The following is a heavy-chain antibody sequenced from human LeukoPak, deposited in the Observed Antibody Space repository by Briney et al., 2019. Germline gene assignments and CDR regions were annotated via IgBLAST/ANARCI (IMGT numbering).Heavy chain of an antibody. CDR2: ISSNGGST. V-gene: IGHV3-64*01. CDR1: GFTFSSYA. D-gene: IGHD6-25*01. CDR3: ARSSRLYYYYMDV. Sequence: GSLRLSCAAPGFTFSSYAMSWVRQAPGKGLEYVSAISSNGGSTYYANSVKGRFTISRDNSKNTLYLQMGSLRAEDMAVYYCARSSRLYYYYMDVWGKGTTVTVSS. J-gene: IGHJ6*03.